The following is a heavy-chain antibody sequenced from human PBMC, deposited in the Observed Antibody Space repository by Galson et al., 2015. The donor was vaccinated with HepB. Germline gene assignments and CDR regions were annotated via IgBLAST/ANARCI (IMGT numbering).Heavy chain of an antibody. CDR3: ARLGDLCGYSSL. CDR1: GFTFSGSA. CDR2: IRSKASGHAT. V-gene: IGHV3-73*01. J-gene: IGHJ4*02. D-gene: IGHD2-15*01. Sequence: SLRLSCAASGFTFSGSAIHWVRQASGKGLEWVGRIRSKASGHATAYDASLKGRFTISRDDSNNTAYLHMNSLKTVDTAVYYCARLGDLCGYSSLWGQGTLVTVSS.